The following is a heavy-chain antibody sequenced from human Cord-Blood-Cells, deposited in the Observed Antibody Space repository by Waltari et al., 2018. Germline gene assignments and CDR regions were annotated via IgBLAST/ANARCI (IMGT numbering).Heavy chain of an antibody. CDR3: ARVLYSSSWYTDY. Sequence: EVQLVESGGGLIQPGGSLRLPCAASGFTVSSNYMSWVRQAPGKGLEWVSVIYSGGSTYYADSVKGRFTISRDNSKNTLYLQMNSLRAEDTAVYYCARVLYSSSWYTDYWGQGTLVTVSS. J-gene: IGHJ4*02. D-gene: IGHD6-13*01. V-gene: IGHV3-53*01. CDR1: GFTVSSNY. CDR2: IYSGGST.